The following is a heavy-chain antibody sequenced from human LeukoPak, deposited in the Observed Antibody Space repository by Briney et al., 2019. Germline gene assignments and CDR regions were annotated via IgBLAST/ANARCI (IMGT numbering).Heavy chain of an antibody. Sequence: GGSLRLSCAPSGFTFSSYAMTWVRQAPGKGLEWGSTISVSGGSTYYADSVKGRFTISRDSSKNTLSLQMNSLRAEDTAVYYCAKGYSHFDYWGQGTLVTVSS. CDR2: ISVSGGST. J-gene: IGHJ4*02. V-gene: IGHV3-23*01. CDR1: GFTFSSYA. D-gene: IGHD5-12*01. CDR3: AKGYSHFDY.